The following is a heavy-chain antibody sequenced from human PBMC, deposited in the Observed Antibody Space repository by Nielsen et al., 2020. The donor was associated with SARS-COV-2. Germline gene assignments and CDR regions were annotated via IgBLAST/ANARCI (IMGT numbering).Heavy chain of an antibody. V-gene: IGHV1-2*04. Sequence: ASVKVSCKASGYTFTGYYMHWVRQAPGQGLEWMGWINPNSGGTNYARKFQGWVTMTRDTSISTAYMELSRLRSDDTAVYYCARGTTVTDWYFDLWGRGTLVTVSS. CDR1: GYTFTGYY. CDR3: ARGTTVTDWYFDL. J-gene: IGHJ2*01. D-gene: IGHD4-17*01. CDR2: INPNSGGT.